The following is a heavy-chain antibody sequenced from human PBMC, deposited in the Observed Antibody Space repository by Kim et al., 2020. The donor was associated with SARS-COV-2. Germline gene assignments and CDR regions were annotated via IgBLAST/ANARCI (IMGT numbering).Heavy chain of an antibody. CDR3: ARSSSWGSSWYFDY. Sequence: SETLSLTCTVSGGSISSYYWSWIRQPPGKGLEWIGYIYYSGSTHYNPSLKSRVTISVDTSKNQFSLKLSSVTAADTAVYYCARSSSWGSSWYFDYWGQGTLVTVSS. V-gene: IGHV4-59*13. CDR1: GGSISSYY. CDR2: IYYSGST. J-gene: IGHJ4*02. D-gene: IGHD3-16*01.